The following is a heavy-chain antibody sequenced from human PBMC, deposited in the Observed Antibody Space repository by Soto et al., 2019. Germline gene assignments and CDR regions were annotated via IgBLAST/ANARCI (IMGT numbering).Heavy chain of an antibody. CDR1: GYTFTGYY. V-gene: IGHV1-2*02. D-gene: IGHD3-9*01. CDR2: INPNSGDT. Sequence: ASVKVSCKVSGYTFTGYYMHWVRQAPGHGLEWMGWINPNSGDTNYGENFQGRVTMTRDTSISTGYMELGSLRSDDTAVYFCARWTMGKYFSKPFFYYGMDVWGQGTTVTVSS. J-gene: IGHJ6*02. CDR3: ARWTMGKYFSKPFFYYGMDV.